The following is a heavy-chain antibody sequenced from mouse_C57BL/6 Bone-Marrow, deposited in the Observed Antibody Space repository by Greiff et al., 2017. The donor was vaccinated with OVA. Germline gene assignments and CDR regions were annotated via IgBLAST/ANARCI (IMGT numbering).Heavy chain of an antibody. J-gene: IGHJ1*03. CDR3: ARTGNFYYGSLWYFDV. D-gene: IGHD1-1*01. CDR1: GYTFTDYN. Sequence: EVQLQQSGPELVKPGASVKIPCKASGYTFTDYNLDWVKQSHGKSLEWIGDINPNNGGTIYNQKFKGKATLTVDKSSSTAYMELRSLTSEETAVYYCARTGNFYYGSLWYFDVWGTGTTVTVSS. CDR2: INPNNGGT. V-gene: IGHV1-18*01.